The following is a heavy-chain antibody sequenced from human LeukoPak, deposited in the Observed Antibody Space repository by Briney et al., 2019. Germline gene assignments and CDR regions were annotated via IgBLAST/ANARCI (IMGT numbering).Heavy chain of an antibody. J-gene: IGHJ3*02. D-gene: IGHD3-22*01. CDR2: IYHSGTT. Sequence: SQTLSLTCAVSGGSISSGGYSWSWIRQPPGKGLEWIGYIYHSGTTYYSPSLKSRVTISLDRSKNQFSLRLSSVTAADTAVYYCARGGRITMSENAFDIWGQGTMVTVSS. CDR1: GGSISSGGYS. CDR3: ARGGRITMSENAFDI. V-gene: IGHV4-30-2*01.